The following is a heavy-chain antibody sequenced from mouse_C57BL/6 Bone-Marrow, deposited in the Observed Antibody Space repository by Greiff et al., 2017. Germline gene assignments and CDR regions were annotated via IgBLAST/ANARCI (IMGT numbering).Heavy chain of an antibody. CDR2: ISTYYGDA. Sequence: QVQLQQSGPELVRPGVSVKISCKGSGYTFTDYAMHWVKQSHAKSLEWIGVISTYYGDASYNQKFKDKATMTVDKSSSTAYMELARLTSEDSAVYYCARGALGYYGSSYRTWFAYWGQGTLVTVSA. CDR3: ARGALGYYGSSYRTWFAY. CDR1: GYTFTDYA. V-gene: IGHV1-67*01. J-gene: IGHJ3*01. D-gene: IGHD1-1*01.